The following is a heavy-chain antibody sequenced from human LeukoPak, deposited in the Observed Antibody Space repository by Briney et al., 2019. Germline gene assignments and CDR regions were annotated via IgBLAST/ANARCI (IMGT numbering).Heavy chain of an antibody. D-gene: IGHD3-22*01. Sequence: AGGSLRLSCAASGFSFSTYGMHWVRQAPGKGLEWVAAAQGDGRLQYYADSVKGRFTISKDISKSTLYVQMNSLRDEDTAVYYCATGGGFYYGHWGQGTLVTVSS. V-gene: IGHV3-30*02. CDR3: ATGGGFYYGH. CDR2: AQGDGRLQ. CDR1: GFSFSTYG. J-gene: IGHJ4*02.